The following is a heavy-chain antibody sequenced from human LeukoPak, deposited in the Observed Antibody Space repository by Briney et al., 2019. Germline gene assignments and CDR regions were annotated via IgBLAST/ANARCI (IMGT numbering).Heavy chain of an antibody. CDR1: GGSINSDY. D-gene: IGHD3-22*01. CDR3: ARSGYYYDSSGYLPDAFDI. Sequence: PSETLSLTCTVSGGSINSDYWNWIRQPPGMGLEWIAYINYNGATNYNPSLKSRVTIAVDTSKNQFSLKLSSVTAADTAVYYCARSGYYYDSSGYLPDAFDIWGQGTMVTVSS. J-gene: IGHJ3*02. V-gene: IGHV4-59*12. CDR2: INYNGAT.